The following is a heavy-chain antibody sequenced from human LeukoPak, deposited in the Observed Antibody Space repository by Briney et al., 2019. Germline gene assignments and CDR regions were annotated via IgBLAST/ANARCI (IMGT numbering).Heavy chain of an antibody. CDR3: ARGSTEFNGSPPDY. CDR1: GFTVSTNY. CDR2: IYSGGGT. V-gene: IGHV3-53*01. J-gene: IGHJ4*02. D-gene: IGHD1-26*01. Sequence: GGSLRLSCAASGFTVSTNYMYWVRQVPGKGLEWVSVIYSGGGTYYTDSVKGRFTISRDTSKNTVYLQMNSLTAEDTAVYYCARGSTEFNGSPPDYWGQGTLVTVSS.